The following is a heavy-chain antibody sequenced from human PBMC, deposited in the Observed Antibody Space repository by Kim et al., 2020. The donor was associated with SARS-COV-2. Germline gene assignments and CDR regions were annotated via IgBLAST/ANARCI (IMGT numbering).Heavy chain of an antibody. CDR3: ARVRSRFFPWFDR. CDR2: VYYTGTP. Sequence: SETLSLTCSVSGGPLNSGGFYWGWIRQHPGKGLEWIGHVYYTGTPYYNPSLKSRVFISIDTSKNQFSLNLSSVTAADTAVYYCARVRSRFFPWFDRWGQG. V-gene: IGHV4-31*03. D-gene: IGHD3-3*01. CDR1: GGPLNSGGFY. J-gene: IGHJ5*02.